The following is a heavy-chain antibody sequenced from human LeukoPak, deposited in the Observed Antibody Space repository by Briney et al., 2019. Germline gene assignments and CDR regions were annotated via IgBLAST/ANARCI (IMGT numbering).Heavy chain of an antibody. CDR2: ISSSGSTI. V-gene: IGHV3-11*01. CDR1: GFTFSDYY. D-gene: IGHD4-11*01. CDR3: ARDRFYAVTTDYYGMDV. Sequence: GGSLRLSCAASGFTFSDYYMSWIRQAPGKGLEWVSYISSSGSTIHYADSVKGRFTISRDNAKNSLYLQMNSLRAEDTAVYYCARDRFYAVTTDYYGMDVWGQGTTVTVSS. J-gene: IGHJ6*02.